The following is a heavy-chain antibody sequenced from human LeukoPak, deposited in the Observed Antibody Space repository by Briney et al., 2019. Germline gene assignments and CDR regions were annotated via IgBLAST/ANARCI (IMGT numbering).Heavy chain of an antibody. J-gene: IGHJ4*02. CDR1: GAALSNYY. CDR2: IYNSGST. Sequence: PSETLSLTCTVSGAALSNYYWTWIRQPPGKGLEWIGYIYNSGSTNYDPSLKSRVTISMDMSKNQFSLKLTSLTAADTAVYYCARGMELVFTPFDHWGQGTLVTVSS. CDR3: ARGMELVFTPFDH. D-gene: IGHD3-22*01. V-gene: IGHV4-59*01.